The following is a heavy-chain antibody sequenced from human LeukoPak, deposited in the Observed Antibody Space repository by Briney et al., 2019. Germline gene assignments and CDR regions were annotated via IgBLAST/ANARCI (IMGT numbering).Heavy chain of an antibody. CDR1: GGSFSGYY. Sequence: SETLPLTCAVYGGSFSGYYWSWIRQPPGKGLEWIGEINHSGSTNYNPSLKSRVTISVDTSKNQFSLKLSSVTAADTAVYYCARGLWFGELLPYYWGQGTLVTVSS. J-gene: IGHJ4*02. CDR2: INHSGST. V-gene: IGHV4-34*01. CDR3: ARGLWFGELLPYY. D-gene: IGHD3-10*01.